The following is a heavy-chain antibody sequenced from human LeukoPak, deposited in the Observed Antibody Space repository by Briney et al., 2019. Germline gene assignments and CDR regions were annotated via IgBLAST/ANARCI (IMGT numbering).Heavy chain of an antibody. D-gene: IGHD3-10*01. CDR1: GFTFSSYS. J-gene: IGHJ4*02. CDR3: ARGGGYYGSGSSRGFDY. Sequence: PGGSLRLSCAASGFTFSSYSMNWVRQAPGKGLEWVSSISSSSSYIYYADSVKGRFTISRDNAKNLLYLQMNSLRAEDTAVYYCARGGGYYGSGSSRGFDYWGQGTLVTVSS. CDR2: ISSSSSYI. V-gene: IGHV3-21*01.